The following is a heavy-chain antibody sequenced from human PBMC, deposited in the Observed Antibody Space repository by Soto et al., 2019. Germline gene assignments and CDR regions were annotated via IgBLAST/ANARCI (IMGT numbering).Heavy chain of an antibody. CDR3: AKDRAGMTIFGVVRDYYYYYMDV. Sequence: EVQLLESGGGLVQPGGSLRLSCAASGFTFSSYAMSWVRQAPGKGLEWVSAISGSGGSTYYADSVKGRFTISRDNSKKTLYLQMNSLRAEDTAVYYCAKDRAGMTIFGVVRDYYYYYMDVWGKGTTVTVSS. CDR1: GFTFSSYA. D-gene: IGHD3-3*01. J-gene: IGHJ6*03. V-gene: IGHV3-23*01. CDR2: ISGSGGST.